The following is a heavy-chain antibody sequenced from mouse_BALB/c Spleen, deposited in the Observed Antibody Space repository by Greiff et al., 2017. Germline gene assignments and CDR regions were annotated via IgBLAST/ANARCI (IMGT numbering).Heavy chain of an antibody. J-gene: IGHJ3*01. CDR1: GFTFSNYW. D-gene: IGHD2-14*01. CDR2: IRLKSNNYAT. V-gene: IGHV6-6*02. Sequence: EVQGVESGGGLVQPGGSMKLSCVASGFTFSNYWMNWVRQSPEKGLEWVAEIRLKSNNYATHYAESVKGRFTISRDDSKSSVYLQMNNLRAEDTGIYYCTRRDYRYDEGFAYWGQGTLVTVSA. CDR3: TRRDYRYDEGFAY.